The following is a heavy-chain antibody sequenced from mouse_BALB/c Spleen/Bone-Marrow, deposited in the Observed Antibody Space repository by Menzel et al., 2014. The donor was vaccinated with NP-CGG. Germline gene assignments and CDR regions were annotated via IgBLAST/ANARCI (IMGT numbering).Heavy chain of an antibody. CDR3: ARGGNYGY. V-gene: IGHV1S132*01. Sequence: VHLVESGAELVKPGASVKLSCKTSGYTFTNYWIQWVKQGPGQGLGWIGEIFPGIGTTYYNEKFKGKATLTIDTSSSTAYMQLSSLTSEDSAVYFCARGGNYGYWGQGTTLTVSS. J-gene: IGHJ2*01. D-gene: IGHD2-1*01. CDR2: IFPGIGTT. CDR1: GYTFTNYW.